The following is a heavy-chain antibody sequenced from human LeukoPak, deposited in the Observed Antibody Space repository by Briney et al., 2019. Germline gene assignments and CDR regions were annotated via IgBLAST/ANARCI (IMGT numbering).Heavy chain of an antibody. J-gene: IGHJ5*02. V-gene: IGHV4-39*07. CDR2: IYFSGST. CDR1: GGSLCSGSYY. Sequence: SETLSLTCTVSGGSLCSGSYYWGWIRQPPGKGLEWIGSIYFSGSTYYNPSRKSRVTISVDTSKNQFSLKLSSVTAADTAVYYCARDRGAYYDFWSGYYLTTSWFDPWGQGTLVTVSS. CDR3: ARDRGAYYDFWSGYYLTTSWFDP. D-gene: IGHD3-3*01.